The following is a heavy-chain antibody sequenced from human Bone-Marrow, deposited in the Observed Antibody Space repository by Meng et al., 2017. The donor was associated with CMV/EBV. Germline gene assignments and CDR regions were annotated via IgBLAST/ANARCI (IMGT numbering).Heavy chain of an antibody. Sequence: ASVKVSCKASGYTFTGYYMHWVRQAPGQGLEWMGWMNPNSGNTGYAQKFQGRVTITINTSISTAYMELSSLRSEDTAVYYCARGGNWGSGIDWGQGTLVTVYS. J-gene: IGHJ4*02. CDR1: GYTFTGYY. CDR2: MNPNSGNT. V-gene: IGHV1-8*03. D-gene: IGHD7-27*01. CDR3: ARGGNWGSGID.